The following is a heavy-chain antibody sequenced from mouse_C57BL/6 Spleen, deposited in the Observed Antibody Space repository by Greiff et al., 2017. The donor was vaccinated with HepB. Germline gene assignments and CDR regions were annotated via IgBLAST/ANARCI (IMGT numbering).Heavy chain of an antibody. J-gene: IGHJ4*01. CDR2: ISYDGSN. CDR1: GYSITSGYY. Sequence: EVQLQESGPGLVKPSQSLSLTCSVTGYSITSGYYWNWIRQFPGNKLEWMGYISYDGSNNYNPSLKNRISITRDTSKNQFFLKLNSVTTEDTATYYCARDRPSNWGDAGYAMDYWGQGTSVTVSS. V-gene: IGHV3-6*01. CDR3: ARDRPSNWGDAGYAMDY. D-gene: IGHD4-1*01.